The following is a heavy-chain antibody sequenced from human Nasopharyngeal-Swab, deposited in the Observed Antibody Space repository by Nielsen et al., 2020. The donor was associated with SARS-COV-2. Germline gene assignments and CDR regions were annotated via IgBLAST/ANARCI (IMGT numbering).Heavy chain of an antibody. CDR2: IIHIFGKA. CDR3: ARDSLSRPRAPGFYYYMDV. D-gene: IGHD3-3*02. Sequence: VRQAPGQGLEWMGGIIHIFGKANYAQQFQGRVTITADESTSTAYMELSNLRSEDTAVYYCARDSLSRPRAPGFYYYMDVWGKGTTVTVSS. J-gene: IGHJ6*03. V-gene: IGHV1-69*01.